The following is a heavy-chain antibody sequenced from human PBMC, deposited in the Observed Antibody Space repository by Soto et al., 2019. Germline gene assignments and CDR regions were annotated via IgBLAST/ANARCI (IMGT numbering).Heavy chain of an antibody. CDR2: ISSSGSTI. CDR3: ARDRPYYDFWSGYYYYYGMDV. J-gene: IGHJ6*02. CDR1: GFTFSSYE. V-gene: IGHV3-48*03. D-gene: IGHD3-3*01. Sequence: GSMRLSCAASGFTFSSYEMNWVRQAPGKGLEWVSYISSSGSTIYYADSVKGRFTISRDNAKNSLYLQMNSLRAEDTAVYYCARDRPYYDFWSGYYYYYGMDVWGQGTTVTVSS.